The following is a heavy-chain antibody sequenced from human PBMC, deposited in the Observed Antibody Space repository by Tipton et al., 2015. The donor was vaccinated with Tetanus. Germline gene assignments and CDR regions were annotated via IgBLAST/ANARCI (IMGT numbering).Heavy chain of an antibody. D-gene: IGHD2/OR15-2a*01. J-gene: IGHJ3*02. CDR2: IHYSGGT. CDR1: GGSISGYY. V-gene: IGHV4-59*01. CDR3: ARVGSLSHFDGFDI. Sequence: TLSLTCTVSGGSISGYYWNWIRQLPGKGLEWIGYIHYSGGTNYNPSLTSAVTMSADTAKNHFSLTANSATAADTAVYYCARVGSLSHFDGFDIWGQGTKVTVSS.